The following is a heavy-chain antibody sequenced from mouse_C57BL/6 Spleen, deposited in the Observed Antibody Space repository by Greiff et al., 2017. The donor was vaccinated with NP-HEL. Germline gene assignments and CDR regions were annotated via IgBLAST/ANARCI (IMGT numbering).Heavy chain of an antibody. Sequence: VQLQQSGPELVKPGASVKISCKASGYSFTGYYMNWVKQSPEKSLEWIGAINPSTGGTTYNQKFKAKATLTVDKSSSTAYMQLKSLTSEDSAVYYCARWGLREGYFDVWGTGTTVTVSS. CDR1: GYSFTGYY. V-gene: IGHV1-42*01. D-gene: IGHD3-1*01. CDR3: ARWGLREGYFDV. CDR2: INPSTGGT. J-gene: IGHJ1*03.